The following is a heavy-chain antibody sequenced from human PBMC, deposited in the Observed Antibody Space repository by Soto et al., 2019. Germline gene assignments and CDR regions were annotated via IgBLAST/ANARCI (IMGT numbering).Heavy chain of an antibody. D-gene: IGHD2-15*01. V-gene: IGHV3-30*18. J-gene: IGHJ6*02. CDR2: ISYDGSNK. CDR1: GFTFSSYG. Sequence: GGSLRLSCAASGFTFSSYGMHWVRQAPGKGLEWVAVISYDGSNKYYADSVKGRFTISRDNSKNTLYLQMNSLRAEDTAVYYCAKDGYCSGGSCYSSHYYYGMDVWGQGTTVTVYS. CDR3: AKDGYCSGGSCYSSHYYYGMDV.